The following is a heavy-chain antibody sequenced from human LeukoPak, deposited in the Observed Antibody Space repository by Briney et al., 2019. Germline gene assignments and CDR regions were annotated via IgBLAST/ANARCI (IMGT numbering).Heavy chain of an antibody. CDR1: GFIVSSNY. CDR2: IYSGGST. Sequence: PGGSLRLSCVVSGFIVSSNYMTWVRQAPGKGLEWVSVIYSGGSTYYADSVKGRFTISRDNSKNTLYLQMNSLRAEDTAVYYCARGSSCSSCHWASFDTWGQGTLVTVSS. J-gene: IGHJ5*02. V-gene: IGHV3-66*01. D-gene: IGHD2-2*01. CDR3: ARGSSCSSCHWASFDT.